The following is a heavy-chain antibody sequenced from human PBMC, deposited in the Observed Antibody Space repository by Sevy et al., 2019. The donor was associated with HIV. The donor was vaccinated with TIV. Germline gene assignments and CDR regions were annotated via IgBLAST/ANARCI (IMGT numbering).Heavy chain of an antibody. D-gene: IGHD5-12*01. V-gene: IGHV1-2*06. J-gene: IGHJ6*02. CDR2: INPNSGGT. CDR3: AGVVATRHGMDV. CDR1: GYTFTGYY. Sequence: ASVKVSCKASGYTFTGYYMHWVRQAPGQGLEWMGRINPNSGGTNYAQKFQGRVTMTRDTSISTAYMELSRLRSDDTAVYYCAGVVATRHGMDVWGRGTTVTVSS.